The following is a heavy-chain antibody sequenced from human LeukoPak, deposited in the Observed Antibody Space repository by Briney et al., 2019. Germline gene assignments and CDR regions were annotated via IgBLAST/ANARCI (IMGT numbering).Heavy chain of an antibody. CDR1: GFTFDDYA. V-gene: IGHV3-9*01. Sequence: GGSLRLSCAASGFTFDDYAMHWVRQAPGKGLEWVSGISWNSGSIGYADSVKGRFTISRDNAKNPLYLQMNSLRAEDTALYYCAKALNQEGIPDWGQGTLVTVSS. D-gene: IGHD5-18*01. CDR3: AKALNQEGIPD. J-gene: IGHJ4*02. CDR2: ISWNSGSI.